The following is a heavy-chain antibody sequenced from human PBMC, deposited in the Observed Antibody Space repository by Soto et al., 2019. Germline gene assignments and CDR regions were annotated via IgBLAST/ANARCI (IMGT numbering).Heavy chain of an antibody. CDR3: EREGYYYGSGHNYFDY. J-gene: IGHJ4*02. CDR1: GFTFSSYA. D-gene: IGHD3-10*01. V-gene: IGHV3-23*01. CDR2: ISGSGGST. Sequence: GGSLRLSCAASGFTFSSYAMSWVRQAPGKGLEWVSAISGSGGSTYYADSVKGRFTISRDNSKNTLYLQMNSLRAEDTAVYYSEREGYYYGSGHNYFDYWGQETLVNVSS.